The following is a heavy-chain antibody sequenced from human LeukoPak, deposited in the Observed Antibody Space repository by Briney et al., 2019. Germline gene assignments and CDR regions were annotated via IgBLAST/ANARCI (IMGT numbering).Heavy chain of an antibody. D-gene: IGHD6-13*01. Sequence: ASVKVSCKASGYTFTGYYMHWVRQAPGQGLEWMGWINPNSGGTNYAQKFQGWVTMTRDTSISTAYMEVSRLRSDDTAVYYCARVAAAGYLEYYYYYYGMDVWGQGTTVTVSS. CDR3: ARVAAAGYLEYYYYYYGMDV. V-gene: IGHV1-2*04. CDR1: GYTFTGYY. CDR2: INPNSGGT. J-gene: IGHJ6*02.